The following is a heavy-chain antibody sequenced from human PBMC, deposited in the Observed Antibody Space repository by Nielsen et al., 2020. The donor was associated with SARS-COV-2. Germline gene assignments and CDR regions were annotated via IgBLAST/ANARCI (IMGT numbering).Heavy chain of an antibody. CDR3: AKEWLTPPRWYYDSSGDDY. J-gene: IGHJ4*02. Sequence: GGSLRLSCAASGFTFSDYYMSWIRQAPGKGLEWVSYISSSSSYTNYADFVKGRFTISRDNAKNSLYLQMNSLRAEDTAVYYCAKEWLTPPRWYYDSSGDDYWGQGTLVTVSS. CDR2: ISSSSSYT. D-gene: IGHD3-22*01. CDR1: GFTFSDYY. V-gene: IGHV3-11*05.